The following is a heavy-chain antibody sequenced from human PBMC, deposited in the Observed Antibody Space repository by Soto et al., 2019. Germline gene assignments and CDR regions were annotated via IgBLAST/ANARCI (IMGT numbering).Heavy chain of an antibody. CDR2: IKQDGSEK. Sequence: EAQLVESGGGLVQPGGSLRLSCAASGFTFTNYWMSWVRQAPGKGLEWVANIKQDGSEKYYADSAKGRFIISRGNAKTSLYLQMNSLRAEDTAVYYCARDMGVFWSGSPEGGFDYWGQGTPVTVSS. V-gene: IGHV3-7*01. J-gene: IGHJ4*02. D-gene: IGHD3-3*01. CDR3: ARDMGVFWSGSPEGGFDY. CDR1: GFTFTNYW.